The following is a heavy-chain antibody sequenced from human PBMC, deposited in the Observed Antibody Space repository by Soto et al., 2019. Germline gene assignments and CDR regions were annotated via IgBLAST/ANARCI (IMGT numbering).Heavy chain of an antibody. CDR3: ARGIAVAGTPFAFAFDI. CDR1: GGTFSSYA. Sequence: ASVKVSCKASGGTFSSYAISWVRQAPGQGLEWMGIIDPRGGSTNYAQKFQGRVTMTRDTSISTAYMELSRLRSDDTAVYYCARGIAVAGTPFAFAFDIWGQGTMVTVSS. CDR2: IDPRGGST. J-gene: IGHJ3*02. V-gene: IGHV1-2*02. D-gene: IGHD6-19*01.